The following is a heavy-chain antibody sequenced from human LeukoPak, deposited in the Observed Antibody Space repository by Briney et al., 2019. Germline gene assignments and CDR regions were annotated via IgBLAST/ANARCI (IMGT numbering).Heavy chain of an antibody. CDR2: ISYDGSNK. CDR3: AKDRGYYDSSGYFDY. J-gene: IGHJ4*02. Sequence: GGSLRLSCAASGFTFSNYWMHWVRQAPGKGLEWVAVISYDGSNKYYADSVKGRFTISRDNSKNTLYLQMNSLRAEDTAVYYCAKDRGYYDSSGYFDYWGQGTLVTVSS. CDR1: GFTFSNYW. V-gene: IGHV3-30*18. D-gene: IGHD3-22*01.